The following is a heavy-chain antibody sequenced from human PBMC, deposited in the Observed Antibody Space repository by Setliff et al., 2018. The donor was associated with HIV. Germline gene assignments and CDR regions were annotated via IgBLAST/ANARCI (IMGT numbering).Heavy chain of an antibody. V-gene: IGHV1-46*01. CDR3: ARDRERGQYSRSAVGGYYYYYMDV. J-gene: IGHJ6*03. CDR2: IFPMSGSV. CDR1: GFRVRKYP. D-gene: IGHD6-6*01. Sequence: GASVKVSCKTSGFRVRKYPVSWVRQAPGKGLEWMGGIFPMSGSVRIAQKFQGRVTMTRDTSTSTVYMELSRLKSEDTAVYYCARDRERGQYSRSAVGGYYYYYMDVWGKGTTVTVSS.